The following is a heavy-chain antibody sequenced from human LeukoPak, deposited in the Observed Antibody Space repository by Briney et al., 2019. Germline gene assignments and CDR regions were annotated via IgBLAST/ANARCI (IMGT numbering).Heavy chain of an antibody. Sequence: GRSLRLSCAASGFAFSSYAIHWVRQAPGKGLEWVSFISYDGRIKYYADSVKGRFTISRDNSKNTLFLQMNSLTPEDTAVYYCAKGRAAEVVAAFNYWGQGTVVTVSS. CDR3: AKGRAAEVVAAFNY. CDR2: ISYDGRIK. D-gene: IGHD2-15*01. V-gene: IGHV3-30-3*01. J-gene: IGHJ4*02. CDR1: GFAFSSYA.